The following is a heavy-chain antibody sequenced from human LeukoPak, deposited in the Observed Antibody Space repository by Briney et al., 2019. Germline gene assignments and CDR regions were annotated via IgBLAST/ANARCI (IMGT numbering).Heavy chain of an antibody. CDR3: ATTSLTYYYVPAGPFDL. J-gene: IGHJ2*01. D-gene: IGHD3-10*02. CDR1: GFTFSSYW. CDR2: INSDGSST. V-gene: IGHV3-74*01. Sequence: PGGSLRLSCAASGFTFSSYWMHWVRQAPGKGLVWVSRINSDGSSTSYADSVKGRFTISRDNAKNTLYLQMNSLRAEDTAVYYCATTSLTYYYVPAGPFDLWGRGTLVTVSS.